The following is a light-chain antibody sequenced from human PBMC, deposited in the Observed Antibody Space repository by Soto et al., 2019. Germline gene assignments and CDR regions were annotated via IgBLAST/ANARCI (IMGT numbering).Light chain of an antibody. CDR2: GTS. CDR3: QHYDTSPLYT. CDR1: QSVNSKY. J-gene: IGKJ2*01. Sequence: EIVLTQSPGTLSLSPGERATLSCRASQSVNSKYLAWYQQKTGQPPRLLMYGTSSRATGVPDGFSGSGSGTEFTLTISRLGPEDFAVYYCQHYDTSPLYTFGQGTRLEI. V-gene: IGKV3-20*01.